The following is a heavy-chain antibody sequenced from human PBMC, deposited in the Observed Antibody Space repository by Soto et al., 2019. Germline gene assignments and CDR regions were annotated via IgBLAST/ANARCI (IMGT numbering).Heavy chain of an antibody. CDR3: ARFAPSSVDY. CDR2: INAGNGNT. V-gene: IGHV1-3*01. J-gene: IGHJ4*02. Sequence: ASVKVSCKASGYTFTSYAMHWVRQAPGQRLEWMGWINAGNGNTKYSQKFQGRVTMTRDTSTSTVYMELSSLRSEDTAVYYCARFAPSSVDYWGQGTLVTSPQ. CDR1: GYTFTSYA. D-gene: IGHD6-6*01.